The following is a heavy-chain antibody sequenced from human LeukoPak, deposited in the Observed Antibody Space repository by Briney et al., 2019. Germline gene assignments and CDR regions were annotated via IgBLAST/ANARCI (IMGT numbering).Heavy chain of an antibody. J-gene: IGHJ4*02. CDR1: GGTFSSYA. CDR3: ARGGLYSSGWYGDY. V-gene: IGHV1-69*06. CDR2: IIPIFGTA. Sequence: SVKVSCKASGGTFSSYAISWVRQAPGQGLEWMGGIIPIFGTANYAQKFQGRVTITADKSTSTAYMELSSLRSEDTAVYYCARGGLYSSGWYGDYWGQGTLVTVSS. D-gene: IGHD6-19*01.